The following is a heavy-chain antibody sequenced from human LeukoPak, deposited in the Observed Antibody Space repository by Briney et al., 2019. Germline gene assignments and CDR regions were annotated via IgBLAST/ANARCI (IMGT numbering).Heavy chain of an antibody. CDR3: ATYRQVLLPFES. Sequence: GGSLRLSCAASGFTFSNIAMTWVRQAPGKGLEWVSSISGSAGSAYYADSVKGRFSISRDNSKSTLSLQMNSLRAEDTAIYYCATYRQVLLPFESWGQGTLVTVSS. D-gene: IGHD2-8*02. CDR2: ISGSAGSA. V-gene: IGHV3-23*01. CDR1: GFTFSNIA. J-gene: IGHJ4*02.